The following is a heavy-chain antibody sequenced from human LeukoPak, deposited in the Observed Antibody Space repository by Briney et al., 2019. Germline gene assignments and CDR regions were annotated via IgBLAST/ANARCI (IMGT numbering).Heavy chain of an antibody. CDR1: GGSISSYY. Sequence: SETLSLTCTVSGGSISSYYWSWIRQPPGKGLEWIGYIYYSGSTNYNPSLKSRVTISVDTSKNQFSLKLSSVTAADTAVYYCAGNYYYDSSGYYRYAFDIWGQGTMVTVSS. V-gene: IGHV4-59*01. CDR2: IYYSGST. J-gene: IGHJ3*02. CDR3: AGNYYYDSSGYYRYAFDI. D-gene: IGHD3-22*01.